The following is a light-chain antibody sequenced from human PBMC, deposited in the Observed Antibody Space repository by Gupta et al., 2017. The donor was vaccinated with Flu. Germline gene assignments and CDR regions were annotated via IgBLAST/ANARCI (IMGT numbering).Light chain of an antibody. J-gene: IGLJ2*01. V-gene: IGLV1-47*02. CDR2: CNV. Sequence: VTISCSGSSSNIGIHHVFSYYQLHATAPHLLIICNVMRPSAVLDRFSGANSATSAALAIIGLRSDVEADYYCAAWDDRRSGWVFGGGTKLTVL. CDR3: AAWDDRRSGWV. CDR1: SSNIGIHH.